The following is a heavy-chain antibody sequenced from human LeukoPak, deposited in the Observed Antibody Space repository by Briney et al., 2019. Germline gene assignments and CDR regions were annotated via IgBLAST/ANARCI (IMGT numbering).Heavy chain of an antibody. CDR3: TTDEDWNYARKDV. CDR2: TVSEIDGGTT. Sequence: PGGSLRLSCASSGFTFNYAWMSWVRQVPGKGLEWVGQTVSEIDGGTTDYATPVKGRFTISRDDSKSTLYLQMNSLKIEDTAVYYCTTDEDWNYARKDVWGQGATVIVSS. D-gene: IGHD1-7*01. J-gene: IGHJ6*02. CDR1: GFTFNYAW. V-gene: IGHV3-15*04.